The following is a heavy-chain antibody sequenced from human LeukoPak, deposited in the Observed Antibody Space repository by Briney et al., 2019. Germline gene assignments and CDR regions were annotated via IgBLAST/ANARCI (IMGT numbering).Heavy chain of an antibody. CDR3: ARRGGPFKLWFGGPEPKHAFDI. V-gene: IGHV4-34*01. CDR2: INHSGST. D-gene: IGHD3-10*01. Sequence: PSETLSLTCVVYGGSFSGYYWSWIRQPPGKGLEWIGEINHSGSTNYNPSLKSRVTISVDTSKNQFSLKLSSVTAADTAVYYCARRGGPFKLWFGGPEPKHAFDIWGQGTMVTVSS. CDR1: GGSFSGYY. J-gene: IGHJ3*02.